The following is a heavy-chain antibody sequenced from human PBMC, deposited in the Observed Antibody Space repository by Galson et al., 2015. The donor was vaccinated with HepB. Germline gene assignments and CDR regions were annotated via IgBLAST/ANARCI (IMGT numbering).Heavy chain of an antibody. V-gene: IGHV3-66*01. CDR2: IYSGGST. Sequence: SLRLSCAASGFTVSSNYMSWVRQAPGKGLKWVSVIYSGGSTYYADSVKGRFTISRDNSKNTLYLQMNSLRAEDTAVYYCARDRNWGSPNWYLDLWGRGTLVTVSS. CDR3: ARDRNWGSPNWYLDL. CDR1: GFTVSSNY. D-gene: IGHD7-27*01. J-gene: IGHJ2*01.